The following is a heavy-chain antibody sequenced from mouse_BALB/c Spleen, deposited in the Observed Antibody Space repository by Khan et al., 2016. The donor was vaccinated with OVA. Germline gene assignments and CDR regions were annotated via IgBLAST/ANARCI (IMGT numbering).Heavy chain of an antibody. CDR1: GFTFSSFG. J-gene: IGHJ2*01. D-gene: IGHD1-1*01. CDR3: AIFPLYYGYLDY. Sequence: VQLQESGGGLVQPGGSRKLSCAASGFTFSSFGMHWVRQAPEKGLEWVAYISSGSSTIYYADTVKGRFTISRDNPKNTLFLQMTSLRSEDTAMYYCAIFPLYYGYLDYWGQGTTLTVSS. V-gene: IGHV5-17*02. CDR2: ISSGSSTI.